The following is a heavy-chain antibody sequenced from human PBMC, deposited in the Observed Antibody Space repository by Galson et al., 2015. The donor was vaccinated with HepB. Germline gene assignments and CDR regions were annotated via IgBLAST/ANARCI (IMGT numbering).Heavy chain of an antibody. Sequence: SLRLSCAASGFTFNTYAINWVRLAPGKGLEWVSTITGDRGITYYADSVRGRFTISRDTSKNTVLLQINTVRAEDTATYYCARDGRAVPAAMLRDVNFSYFYMDVGGKGTAVTVSS. J-gene: IGHJ6*03. D-gene: IGHD2-2*01. CDR1: GFTFNTYA. CDR2: ITGDRGIT. CDR3: ARDGRAVPAAMLRDVNFSYFYMDV. V-gene: IGHV3-23*01.